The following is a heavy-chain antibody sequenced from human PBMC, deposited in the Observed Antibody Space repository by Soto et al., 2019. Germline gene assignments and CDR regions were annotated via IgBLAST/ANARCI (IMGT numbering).Heavy chain of an antibody. CDR2: ITDTGVST. CDR3: ARWPVRVSPKYGMDV. Sequence: PGGSLRLSCAASEFSFDDYAMSWVRQAPGKGLEWVSSITDTGVSTYYADSVKGRFTISRDNSKNTLYLQMNSLRAEDTAVYYCARWPVRVSPKYGMDVRGQGTTVTVSS. CDR1: EFSFDDYA. D-gene: IGHD3-3*01. J-gene: IGHJ6*02. V-gene: IGHV3-23*01.